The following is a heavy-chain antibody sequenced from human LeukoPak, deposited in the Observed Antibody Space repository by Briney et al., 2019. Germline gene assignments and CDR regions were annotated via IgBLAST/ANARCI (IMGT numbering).Heavy chain of an antibody. D-gene: IGHD6-19*01. Sequence: GASVKVSCKASGYTFTSYDINWVRQATGQGLERMGWMSPNSGNTGYAQKFQGRVTMTRNTSISTAYMELSSLRSEDTAGYYCARPSSSGWYYWGQGTLVTVSS. CDR2: MSPNSGNT. CDR3: ARPSSSGWYY. V-gene: IGHV1-8*01. CDR1: GYTFTSYD. J-gene: IGHJ4*02.